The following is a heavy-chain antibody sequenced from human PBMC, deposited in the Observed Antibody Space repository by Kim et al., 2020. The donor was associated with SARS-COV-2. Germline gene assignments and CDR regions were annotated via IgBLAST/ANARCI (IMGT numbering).Heavy chain of an antibody. CDR2: ISDFSTTT. CDR3: VRENYWAFDI. CDR1: GFTLSLYS. J-gene: IGHJ3*02. V-gene: IGHV3-48*04. Sequence: GGSLRLSCATSGFTLSLYSMNWVRQAPGKGLEWVSHISDFSTTTKYADSVKGRFTISRDNTKNSLYLQMNGLRAEDTAVYYCVRENYWAFDIGGQGTMVTVSS. D-gene: IGHD1-7*01.